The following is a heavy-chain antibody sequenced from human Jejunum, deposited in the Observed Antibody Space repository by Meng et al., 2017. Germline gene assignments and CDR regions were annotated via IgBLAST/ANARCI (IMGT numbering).Heavy chain of an antibody. CDR1: GLKFDDYI. J-gene: IGHJ3*01. D-gene: IGHD2-21*02. Sequence: GEALKISWTASGLKFDDYIMYLVRQSPEKGLEWVSFISWDSGSTAYADSVKGRFSISRDNTENSVSLEMNSLRADDTARYYCAKGRRPYCGGDCALDALDVWGQGTQVTVSS. CDR2: ISWDSGST. CDR3: AKGRRPYCGGDCALDALDV. V-gene: IGHV3-43*01.